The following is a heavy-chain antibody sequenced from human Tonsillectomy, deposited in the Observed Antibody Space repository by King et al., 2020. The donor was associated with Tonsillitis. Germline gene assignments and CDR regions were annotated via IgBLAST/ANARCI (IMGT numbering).Heavy chain of an antibody. V-gene: IGHV4-61*02. CDR2: IYTSGST. D-gene: IGHD3-10*01. CDR1: GGSISRGGYY. CDR3: ARDRSGSGSYYSPFDY. J-gene: IGHJ4*02. Sequence: QVQLQESGPGLVKPSQTLSLTCTVSGGSISRGGYYWSWIRQPAGKGLEWIGRIYTSGSTNYNPSLQSRVPLSVDTSKNQFSRKLDSVTAADTAVYYCARDRSGSGSYYSPFDYWGQGTLVTVSS.